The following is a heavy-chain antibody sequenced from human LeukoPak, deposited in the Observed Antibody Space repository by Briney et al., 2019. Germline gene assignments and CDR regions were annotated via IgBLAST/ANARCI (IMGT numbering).Heavy chain of an antibody. V-gene: IGHV3-23*01. CDR2: ISGSGGST. CDR3: ARTTEGGYTYNYFYYYYMDV. D-gene: IGHD5-18*01. Sequence: GGSLRLSCAASGFTFSSYAMSWVRQAPGKGLEWVSAISGSGGSTYYADSVKGRFTISRDNSENTLYLQMNSLRAEDTAVYYCARTTEGGYTYNYFYYYYMDVWGKGTTVTISS. CDR1: GFTFSSYA. J-gene: IGHJ6*03.